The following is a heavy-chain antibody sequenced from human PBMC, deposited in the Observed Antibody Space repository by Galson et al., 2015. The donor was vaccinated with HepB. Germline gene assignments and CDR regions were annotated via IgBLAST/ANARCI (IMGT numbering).Heavy chain of an antibody. CDR3: AKELDYGSGSYPIHSYGMDV. Sequence: SLRLSCAASGFTFSSYAMSWVRQAPGKGLEWVSAISGSGGSTYYADSVKGRFTISRDNSKNTLYLQMNSLRAEDTAVYYCAKELDYGSGSYPIHSYGMDVWGQGTTVTVSS. CDR1: GFTFSSYA. CDR2: ISGSGGST. D-gene: IGHD3-10*01. J-gene: IGHJ6*02. V-gene: IGHV3-23*01.